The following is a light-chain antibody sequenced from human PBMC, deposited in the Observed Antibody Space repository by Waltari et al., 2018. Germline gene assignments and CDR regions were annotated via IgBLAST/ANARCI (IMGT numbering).Light chain of an antibody. CDR2: EVS. V-gene: IGLV2-14*01. CDR1: STDSCGYSD. CDR3: SSYTSSSTPL. Sequence: SALTRRASVSGSHGNWLALPCTGTSTDSCGYSDASWYQPHPGKAPKLMIYEVSNRPSGVSNRFSGSKSGNAASLTISGLQAEDEADYYCSSYTSSSTPLFGGGTKLTVL. J-gene: IGLJ2*01.